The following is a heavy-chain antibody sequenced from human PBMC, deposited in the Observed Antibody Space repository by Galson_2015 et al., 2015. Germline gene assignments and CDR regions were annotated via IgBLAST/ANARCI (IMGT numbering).Heavy chain of an antibody. CDR1: GFTFDDYA. Sequence: SLRLSCAASGFTFDDYAMHWVRHAPGKGLEWVSGISWNSGSIGYADSVKGRFTISRDNAKNSLYLQMNSLRAEDTALYYCAKGVYSSSRDAFDIWGQGTMVTVSS. V-gene: IGHV3-9*01. J-gene: IGHJ3*02. CDR3: AKGVYSSSRDAFDI. D-gene: IGHD6-13*01. CDR2: ISWNSGSI.